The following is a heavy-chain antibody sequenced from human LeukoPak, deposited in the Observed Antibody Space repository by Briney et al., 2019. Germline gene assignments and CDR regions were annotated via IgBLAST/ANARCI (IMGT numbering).Heavy chain of an antibody. CDR1: GFTFSNAW. CDR2: IKSRTDGGTT. J-gene: IGHJ4*02. D-gene: IGHD6-19*01. CDR3: TTDGAGIAVAGVDY. Sequence: GGSLRLSCAASGFTFSNAWMSWVRQAPGKGLEWVGRIKSRTDGGTTDYAAPVKGRFTISRDDSKDTLYLQMNSLKTEDTAVYYCTTDGAGIAVAGVDYWGQGTLVTVSS. V-gene: IGHV3-15*01.